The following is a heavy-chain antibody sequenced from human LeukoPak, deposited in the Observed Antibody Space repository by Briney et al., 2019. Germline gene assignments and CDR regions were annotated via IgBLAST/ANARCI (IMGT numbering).Heavy chain of an antibody. CDR2: ISDSGSTI. J-gene: IGHJ4*02. CDR1: GFTFSDYY. Sequence: GGSLRLSCAASGFTFSDYYMCWIRQAPGKGVEWVSYISDSGSTIYYADSVKGRFTISRDNAKNSLYLQMNSLRAEDTAVYYCARDRFPSRYGGLDNWGQGTLVTVSS. CDR3: ARDRFPSRYGGLDN. D-gene: IGHD1-1*01. V-gene: IGHV3-11*01.